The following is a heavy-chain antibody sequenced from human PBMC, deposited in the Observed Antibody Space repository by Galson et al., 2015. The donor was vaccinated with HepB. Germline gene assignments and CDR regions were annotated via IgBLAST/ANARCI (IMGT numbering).Heavy chain of an antibody. V-gene: IGHV3-33*01. Sequence: SLRLSCAASGFTFSSYGMHWVRQAPGKGLEWVAVIWYDGSNKYYADSVKGRFTISRDNSKNTLYLQMNSLRAEDTAVYYCARDVGAAAGYLYYYYGMDVWGHGTTVTVSS. CDR1: GFTFSSYG. J-gene: IGHJ6*02. CDR3: ARDVGAAAGYLYYYYGMDV. D-gene: IGHD6-13*01. CDR2: IWYDGSNK.